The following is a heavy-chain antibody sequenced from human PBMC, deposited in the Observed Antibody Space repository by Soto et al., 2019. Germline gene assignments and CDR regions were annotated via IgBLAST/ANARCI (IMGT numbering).Heavy chain of an antibody. CDR2: YGGSGGST. J-gene: IGHJ6*03. CDR3: GKFRESAYYYFSIDV. V-gene: IGHV3-23*01. D-gene: IGHD1-26*01. CDR1: GFTFSTYG. Sequence: DVQLLESGGGLVQRGGSLRLSCAASGFTFSTYGMTWVRQAPGKGLEWVSYGGSGGSTYYADSVKGRFTISRYNSKKTLYLKMNRLRAEDTAVYYCGKFRESAYYYFSIDVWGNGTTVTVSS.